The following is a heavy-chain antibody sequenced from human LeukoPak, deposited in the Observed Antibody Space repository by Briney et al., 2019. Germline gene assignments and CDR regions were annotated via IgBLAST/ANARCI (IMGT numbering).Heavy chain of an antibody. D-gene: IGHD2-8*01. V-gene: IGHV3-30*03. J-gene: IGHJ4*02. CDR3: ARVYGGEIDY. CDR2: ISFNGNDK. Sequence: GGSLRLSCAASGFGLGSYNMYWVRQAPGKGLEWVTLISFNGNDKKYADSVKGRFTVSRDNSRNTVFLQMNSLRPEDTALYYCARVYGGEIDYWGQGTQVTVSS. CDR1: GFGLGSYN.